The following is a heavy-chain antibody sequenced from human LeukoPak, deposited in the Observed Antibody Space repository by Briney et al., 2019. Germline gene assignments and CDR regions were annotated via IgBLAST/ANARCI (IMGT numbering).Heavy chain of an antibody. CDR3: ARVVDTHFDY. D-gene: IGHD5-18*01. V-gene: IGHV3-74*01. CDR1: GFTFSSYW. J-gene: IGHJ4*02. CDR2: IKSDGSTT. Sequence: GGSLRLSCAASGFTFSSYWMHWVRQAPGKGLVWVSRIKSDGSTTTYADSVKGRFTISRDNAKHTLYQQMNSLRAEDTAVYYCARVVDTHFDYWGQGTLVTVSS.